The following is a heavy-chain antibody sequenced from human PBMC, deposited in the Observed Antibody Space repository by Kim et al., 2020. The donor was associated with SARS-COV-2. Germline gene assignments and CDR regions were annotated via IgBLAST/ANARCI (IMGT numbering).Heavy chain of an antibody. Sequence: GGSLRLSCTTSGLNFGDYAMSWFRQAQGKGLEWVAFIRSKRYGETTEYAASVKGRFTISRDDSKRIAYLQMNGLKTEDTAVYYCTSGPYYYDSAAYYHDYWGQGTLVTVSS. CDR1: GLNFGDYA. V-gene: IGHV3-49*03. CDR3: TSGPYYYDSAAYYHDY. D-gene: IGHD3-22*01. CDR2: IRSKRYGETT. J-gene: IGHJ4*02.